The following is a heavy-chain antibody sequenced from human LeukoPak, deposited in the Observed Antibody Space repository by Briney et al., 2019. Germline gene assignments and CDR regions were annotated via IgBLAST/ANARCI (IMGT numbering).Heavy chain of an antibody. CDR1: GFTFSDYY. CDR3: ARGGVLWVSANLFDY. CDR2: ISSSGSTI. Sequence: GGSLRLSCAASGFTFSDYYMSWIRQAPGKGLEWVSYISSSGSTIYYADSVKGRFTISRDDAKNSLYLQMNSLRAEDTAVYYCARGGVLWVSANLFDYWGQGTLVTVSS. J-gene: IGHJ4*02. D-gene: IGHD2/OR15-2a*01. V-gene: IGHV3-11*01.